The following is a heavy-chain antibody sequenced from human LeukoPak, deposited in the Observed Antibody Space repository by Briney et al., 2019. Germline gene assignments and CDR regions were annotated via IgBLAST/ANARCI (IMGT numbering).Heavy chain of an antibody. CDR3: ASQEEAAWPEPLDY. CDR2: ISTSSIYI. Sequence: GGSLRLSCAASGFTFSKYNMNWVRQAPGKGLEWVSSISTSSIYIYYADSVKGRFTVSRDNAKNSLYLQMNSLRAEDTAVYYCASQEEAAWPEPLDYWGQGTLVTVSS. J-gene: IGHJ4*02. V-gene: IGHV3-21*01. CDR1: GFTFSKYN. D-gene: IGHD1-14*01.